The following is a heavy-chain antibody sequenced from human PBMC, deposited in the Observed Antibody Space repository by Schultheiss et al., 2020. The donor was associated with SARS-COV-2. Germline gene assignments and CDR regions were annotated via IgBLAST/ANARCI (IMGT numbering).Heavy chain of an antibody. CDR1: GFTFSSYA. Sequence: GGSLRLSCAASGFTFSSYAMSWVRQAPGKGLEWVSVIYSGGSTYYADSVKGRFTISRDNSKNTLYLQMNSLRAEDTAVYYCAKGGGVLLWFGELLFDYWGQGTLVTVSS. D-gene: IGHD3-10*01. CDR2: IYSGGST. J-gene: IGHJ4*02. CDR3: AKGGGVLLWFGELLFDY. V-gene: IGHV3-66*02.